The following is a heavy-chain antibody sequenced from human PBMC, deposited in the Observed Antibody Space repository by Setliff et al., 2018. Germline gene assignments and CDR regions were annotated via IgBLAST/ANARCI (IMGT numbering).Heavy chain of an antibody. Sequence: TSETLSLTCTVSGGSISPYFWSWIRQPPGKGLEWIGYIYHNGNTNFNPSLKSRANMSVDTSKNQFVLNLKAVTAADTAVYYCARDRTAYSYGLDVWGQGATVTVSS. CDR1: GGSISPYF. V-gene: IGHV4-59*01. J-gene: IGHJ6*02. CDR3: ARDRTAYSYGLDV. D-gene: IGHD5-18*01. CDR2: IYHNGNT.